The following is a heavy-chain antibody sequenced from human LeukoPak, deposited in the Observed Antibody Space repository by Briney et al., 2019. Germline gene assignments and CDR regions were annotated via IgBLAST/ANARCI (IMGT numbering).Heavy chain of an antibody. Sequence: GGSLRLSCAASGFTLSSYEMNWVRQAPGKGLEWISYISSSGSLIYYTDSVKGRFTISRDNAKNSLCLQMNSLRDEDTAVYYCARGHNDAFDIWGQGTMVTVSS. CDR1: GFTLSSYE. CDR2: ISSSGSLI. V-gene: IGHV3-48*02. CDR3: ARGHNDAFDI. J-gene: IGHJ3*02.